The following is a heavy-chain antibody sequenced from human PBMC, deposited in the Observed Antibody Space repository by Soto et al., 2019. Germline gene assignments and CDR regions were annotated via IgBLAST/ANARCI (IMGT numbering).Heavy chain of an antibody. J-gene: IGHJ6*02. Sequence: LRLSCAASGFTFSSYWMHWVRQAPGKGLVWVSRINSDGSSTSYADSVKGRFTISRDNAKNTLYLQMNSLRAEDTAVYYCARGKDVLYYGMDVWGQGTTVTVSS. CDR3: ARGKDVLYYGMDV. CDR2: INSDGSST. V-gene: IGHV3-74*01. CDR1: GFTFSSYW.